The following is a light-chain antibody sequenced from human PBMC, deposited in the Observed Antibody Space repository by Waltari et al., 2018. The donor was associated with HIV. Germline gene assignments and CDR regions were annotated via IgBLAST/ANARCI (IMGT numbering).Light chain of an antibody. Sequence: QSALTQPPSASGSPGQSVTISCTGTSTDVPPYNYVSWYQQPPGEAPKSLIYEVNKRPSGVPDRFSGSKSGNTASRTVSGLQADDEADYYCTSYEGKNNLVFGGGTKLTVL. J-gene: IGLJ2*01. CDR1: STDVPPYNY. CDR2: EVN. CDR3: TSYEGKNNLV. V-gene: IGLV2-8*01.